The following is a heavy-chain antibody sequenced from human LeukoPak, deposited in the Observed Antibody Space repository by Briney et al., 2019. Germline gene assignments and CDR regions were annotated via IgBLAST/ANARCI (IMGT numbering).Heavy chain of an antibody. CDR1: GMTFSNHW. V-gene: IGHV3-74*01. CDR2: IKTDGRTT. CDR3: TTGPSYGYEW. D-gene: IGHD3-16*01. J-gene: IGHJ4*02. Sequence: GGSLRLSCAASGMTFSNHWMHWVRQAPGKGLVWVSLIKTDGRTTIYADSVKGRFTISRDNSKSTLYLQMNSLRAEDTAIYYCTTGPSYGYEWWGQGTVVTVSS.